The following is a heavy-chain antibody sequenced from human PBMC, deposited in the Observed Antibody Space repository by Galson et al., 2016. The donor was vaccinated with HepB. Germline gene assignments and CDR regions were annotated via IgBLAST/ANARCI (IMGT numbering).Heavy chain of an antibody. CDR3: AKDAAVTLPGVYFEF. Sequence: SLRLSCAASGFIFNSHTMHWVRQETPGKGLEWVASISHDGINAKYADSVRGRFTISRDNSKNSVYLQMSSLRAEDTATYYCAKDAAVTLPGVYFEFWGQGTLVTVSS. CDR2: ISHDGINA. D-gene: IGHD4-17*01. J-gene: IGHJ4*02. V-gene: IGHV3-30*18. CDR1: GFIFNSHT.